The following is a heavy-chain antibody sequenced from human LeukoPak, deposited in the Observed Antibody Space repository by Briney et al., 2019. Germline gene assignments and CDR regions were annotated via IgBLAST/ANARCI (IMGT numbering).Heavy chain of an antibody. D-gene: IGHD1-26*01. V-gene: IGHV1-18*01. Sequence: ASVKVSCKTSGYSFTNYGITWVRQAPGQGLEWMGWISGYNSKPFYAQNFQGRVTMTTDTSASTVYMELRSLRSDDTAVYYCARDLGSYGAFDIWGQGTMVTVSS. CDR2: ISGYNSKP. CDR3: ARDLGSYGAFDI. CDR1: GYSFTNYG. J-gene: IGHJ3*02.